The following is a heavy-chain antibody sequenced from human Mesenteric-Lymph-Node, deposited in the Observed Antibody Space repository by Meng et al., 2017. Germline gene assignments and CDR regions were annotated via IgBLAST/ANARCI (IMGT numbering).Heavy chain of an antibody. CDR2: INHSGST. V-gene: IGHV4-34*01. J-gene: IGHJ4*02. Sequence: GSLRLSCAVYGGSFSGYYWSWIRQPPGKGLEWIGEINHSGSTNYNPSLKSRVTISVDTSKNQFSLKLSSVTAADTAVYYCARGGVGAIYYWGQGALVTVSS. CDR3: ARGGVGAIYY. D-gene: IGHD1-26*01. CDR1: GGSFSGYY.